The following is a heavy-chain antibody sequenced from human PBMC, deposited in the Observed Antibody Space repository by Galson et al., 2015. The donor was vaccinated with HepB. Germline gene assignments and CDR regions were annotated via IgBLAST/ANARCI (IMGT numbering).Heavy chain of an antibody. V-gene: IGHV1-46*01. CDR2: INPSGGGTI. Sequence: SVKVSCKASGYTFTTYFTHWVRQAPGQGLEWMAIINPSGGGTIPYAQKFKGRVTLTWDTATSTIYMELSSVTAADTAVYYCARPLVLNGRFNPGVGPFHIWGHGTMVTVSA. CDR1: GYTFTTYF. CDR3: ARPLVLNGRFNPGVGPFHI. D-gene: IGHD2-8*01. J-gene: IGHJ3*02.